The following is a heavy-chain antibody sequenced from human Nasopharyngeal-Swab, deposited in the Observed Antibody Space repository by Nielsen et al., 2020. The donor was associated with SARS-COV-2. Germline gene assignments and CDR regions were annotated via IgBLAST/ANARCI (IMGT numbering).Heavy chain of an antibody. J-gene: IGHJ6*02. Sequence: GESLNISCAASGFTVSSNYMSWVRQAPGQGLESVSVIYSGGSTYYIDSVKGRFTVSRDNSRNTLYLQMNSLRPEDTAVYYCAREKAVAGIGGYHYYGMDVWGQGTTVTVSS. V-gene: IGHV3-53*05. CDR1: GFTVSSNY. CDR3: AREKAVAGIGGYHYYGMDV. CDR2: IYSGGST. D-gene: IGHD6-19*01.